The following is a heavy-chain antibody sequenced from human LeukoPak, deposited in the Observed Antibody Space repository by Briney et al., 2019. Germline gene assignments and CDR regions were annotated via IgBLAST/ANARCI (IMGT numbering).Heavy chain of an antibody. CDR2: ISSSSSYI. CDR1: GFTFSSYS. V-gene: IGHV3-21*01. J-gene: IGHJ6*03. D-gene: IGHD6-6*01. CDR3: ARDKGAARPRGYMDV. Sequence: PGGSLRLSCAASGFTFSSYSMNWVRQAPGKGLEWVSSISSSSSYIYYADSVKGRFTISRDNAKNSLYLQMNSLRAEDTAVYYCARDKGAARPRGYMDVWGKGTTVTVSS.